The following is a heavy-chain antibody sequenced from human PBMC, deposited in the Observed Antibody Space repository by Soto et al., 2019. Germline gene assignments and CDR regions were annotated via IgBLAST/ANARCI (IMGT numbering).Heavy chain of an antibody. J-gene: IGHJ3*02. CDR1: GGSITSYY. V-gene: IGHV4-59*01. Sequence: PSETLSLTWTVSGGSITSYYWSWIRQPPGKGLEWIGYIYYSGSTNYNAPLKSRVTISVDTSKNQFSLKLSSVTAADTAVYYCARYYYGSGSYVYDVFDIWGQGTMVTVSS. CDR2: IYYSGST. D-gene: IGHD3-10*01. CDR3: ARYYYGSGSYVYDVFDI.